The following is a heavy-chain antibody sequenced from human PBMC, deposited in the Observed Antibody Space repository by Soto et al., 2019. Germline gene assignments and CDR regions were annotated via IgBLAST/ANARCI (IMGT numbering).Heavy chain of an antibody. CDR2: ITYRGST. CDR1: GGSVSSGGYY. V-gene: IGHV4-31*03. Sequence: VQMQESGPGLVKASQTLSLTCTVSGGSVSSGGYYWGWLRQHPGKGLGWIGYITYRGSTYYNPSLKSRPIISPDTSRNHLSLELSSVPGADTAVYYRGREYYSWGSSFDSWGQGTLVTVSS. CDR3: GREYYSWGSSFDS. J-gene: IGHJ4*02. D-gene: IGHD3-16*01.